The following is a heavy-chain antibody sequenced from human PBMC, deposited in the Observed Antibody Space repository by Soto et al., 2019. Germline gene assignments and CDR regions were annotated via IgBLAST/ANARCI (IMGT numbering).Heavy chain of an antibody. D-gene: IGHD3-22*01. CDR3: ARAAYYYDTNWFDP. J-gene: IGHJ5*02. V-gene: IGHV3-30-3*01. CDR1: GFTFSSYA. CDR2: ISYDGSNK. Sequence: QVQLVESGGGLVQPGGSLRLSCAASGFTFSSYAMHWVRQAPGKGLEWVAVISYDGSNKYYADSVKGRFTISRDNSKNKLSLQMNILRAEDTAVYYCARAAYYYDTNWFDPWGQGTLVTVSS.